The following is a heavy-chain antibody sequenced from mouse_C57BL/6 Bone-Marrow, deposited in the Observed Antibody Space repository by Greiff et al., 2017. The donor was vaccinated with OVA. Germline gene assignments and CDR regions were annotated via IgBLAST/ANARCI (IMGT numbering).Heavy chain of an antibody. CDR2: ISSGGSYT. D-gene: IGHD3-3*01. CDR1: GFTFSSYG. Sequence: DVMLVESGGDLVKPGGSLKLSCAASGFTFSSYGMSWVRQTPDKRLEWVATISSGGSYTYYPDSVKGRFTISRDNAKNTLYLQMSSLKSEDTAMYYGARQRGRYAMDYWGQGTSVTVSS. J-gene: IGHJ4*01. V-gene: IGHV5-6*02. CDR3: ARQRGRYAMDY.